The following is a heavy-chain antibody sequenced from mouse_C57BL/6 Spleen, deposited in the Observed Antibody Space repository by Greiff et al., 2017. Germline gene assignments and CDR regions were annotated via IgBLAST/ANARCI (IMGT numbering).Heavy chain of an antibody. Sequence: VQLLQSVAELVRPGASVKLSCTASGFTIKNSDMHWVKQRPDQGLEWIGRIDPANGNTKYAPKFQGKATITADPSSNTVYLQLRSLTSEDTAIYYCARAQGWFAYWGQGTLVTVSA. CDR3: ARAQGWFAY. CDR2: IDPANGNT. V-gene: IGHV14-3*01. J-gene: IGHJ3*01. CDR1: GFTIKNSD.